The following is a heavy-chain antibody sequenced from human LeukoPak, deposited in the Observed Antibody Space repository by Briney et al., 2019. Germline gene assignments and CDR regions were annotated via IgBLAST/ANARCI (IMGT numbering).Heavy chain of an antibody. Sequence: SETLSLTCTVSGGSISGYYWSWIRQPPGRGREWLGYIFYSGSTNYNPSLKSRVTISVDTSKNQFSLRLSSVTAADTAVYYCARLGGSYSVDYWGQGTLVTVSS. J-gene: IGHJ4*02. V-gene: IGHV4-59*01. CDR3: ARLGGSYSVDY. D-gene: IGHD3-10*01. CDR2: IFYSGST. CDR1: GGSISGYY.